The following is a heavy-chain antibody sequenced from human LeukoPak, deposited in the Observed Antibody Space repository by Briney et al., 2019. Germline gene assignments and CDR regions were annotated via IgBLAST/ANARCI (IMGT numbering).Heavy chain of an antibody. V-gene: IGHV1-46*01. CDR3: ARDAWYDSLPTYYFDY. CDR2: INPSGGST. Sequence: GASVKVSCKASGYTFTSYYMHWARQAPGQGLEWMGIINPSGGSTSYAQKFQGRVTMTRDTSTSTVYMELSSLRSEDTAVYYCARDAWYDSLPTYYFDYWGQGTLVTVSS. J-gene: IGHJ4*02. CDR1: GYTFTSYY. D-gene: IGHD3-22*01.